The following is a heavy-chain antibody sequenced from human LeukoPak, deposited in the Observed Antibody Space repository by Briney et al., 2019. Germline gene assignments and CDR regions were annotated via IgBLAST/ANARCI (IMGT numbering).Heavy chain of an antibody. Sequence: PGGSLRLSCAASGFTFSNSRMIWARQAPGKGLEWVSSISDSSLYKSYADSLRGRFTISRDNATNSLYLHMNSLRAEDTAVYYCARDNGMNALDIWGQGTMVTVSS. V-gene: IGHV3-21*01. J-gene: IGHJ3*02. CDR1: GFTFSNSR. CDR3: ARDNGMNALDI. CDR2: ISDSSLYK.